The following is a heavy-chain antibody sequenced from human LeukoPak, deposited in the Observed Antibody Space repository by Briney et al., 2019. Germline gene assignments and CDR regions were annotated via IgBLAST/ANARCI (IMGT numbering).Heavy chain of an antibody. D-gene: IGHD6-19*01. Sequence: PSETLSLTCAVYGGSFSGYYWSWIRQPPEKGLEWIGEINHSGSTNYNPSLKSRVTISVDTSKNQFSLKLSSVTAADTAVYYCARGRGYSSGWAYFDYWGQGTLVTVSS. CDR2: INHSGST. V-gene: IGHV4-34*01. CDR3: ARGRGYSSGWAYFDY. J-gene: IGHJ4*02. CDR1: GGSFSGYY.